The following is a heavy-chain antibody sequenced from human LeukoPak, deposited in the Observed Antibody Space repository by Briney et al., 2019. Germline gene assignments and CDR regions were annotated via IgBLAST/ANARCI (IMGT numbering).Heavy chain of an antibody. J-gene: IGHJ4*02. CDR1: GGSISGYY. Sequence: PSETLSLTCTVSGGSISGYYWSWIRQPAGKGLEWIGRIYTSGSTDYNPSLKSRVTISVDKSKNQFSLNLRSVTAADTAVYYCAREKRDYESSGYYNDYRGQGTLVTVSS. CDR2: IYTSGST. D-gene: IGHD3-22*01. V-gene: IGHV4-4*07. CDR3: AREKRDYESSGYYNDY.